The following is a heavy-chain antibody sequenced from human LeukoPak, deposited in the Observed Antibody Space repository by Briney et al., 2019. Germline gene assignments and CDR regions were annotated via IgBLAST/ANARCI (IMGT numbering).Heavy chain of an antibody. CDR3: ASQLGYFDY. CDR2: VHYSGGS. V-gene: IGHV4-39*01. CDR1: GGSISSSTYY. Sequence: SETLSLTCTVSGGSISSSTYYWGWIRQSPGKGLEWIGSVHYSGGSYYSPSLKSRVTISLNTSKNQFSLKLNSVTAADTAVYYCASQLGYFDYWGQGTLVTVSS. J-gene: IGHJ4*02. D-gene: IGHD7-27*01.